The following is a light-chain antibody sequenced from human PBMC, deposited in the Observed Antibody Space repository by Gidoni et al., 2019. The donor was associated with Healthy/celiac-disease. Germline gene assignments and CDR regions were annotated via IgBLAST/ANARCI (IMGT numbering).Light chain of an antibody. Sequence: QSALPQPPSVSGSPGQSITISCTGTSSDVGGYNYVSWYQQHPGKAPNLMIYEVSNRPSGVSNRFSGSKSGNTASLTISGLQAEDEADYYCSSYTSSSTWVFGGGTKLTVL. J-gene: IGLJ3*02. CDR3: SSYTSSSTWV. CDR1: SSDVGGYNY. V-gene: IGLV2-14*01. CDR2: EVS.